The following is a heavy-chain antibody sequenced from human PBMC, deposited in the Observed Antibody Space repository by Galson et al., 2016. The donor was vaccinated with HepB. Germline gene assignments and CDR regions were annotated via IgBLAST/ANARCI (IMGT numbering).Heavy chain of an antibody. J-gene: IGHJ4*02. CDR2: VSYDGSII. Sequence: SLRLSCAASGFTFSSYAMHWVRQAPGKGLEWVAVVSYDGSIISYADSVKGRFTISRHNSKNTLYLQMNSLRAEDTALYYCVRDLDDYIWGTYRTLDYWGQGTLVTVSS. CDR3: VRDLDDYIWGTYRTLDY. CDR1: GFTFSSYA. V-gene: IGHV3-30*04. D-gene: IGHD3-16*01.